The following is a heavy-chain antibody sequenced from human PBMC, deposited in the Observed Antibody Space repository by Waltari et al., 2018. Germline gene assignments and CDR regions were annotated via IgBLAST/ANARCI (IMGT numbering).Heavy chain of an antibody. CDR3: ARVVVVVAATPFDAFDI. V-gene: IGHV4-4*07. CDR1: GGSIRSYY. Sequence: QVQLQEAGPGLVKPSETLSLTCTVSGGSIRSYYWSWIRQPAGKGLEWIGRIYTSGSTNYNPSRKCRVTMSVDTSKNQFSLKLSSVTAADTAVYYCARVVVVVAATPFDAFDIWGQGTMVTVSS. CDR2: IYTSGST. D-gene: IGHD2-15*01. J-gene: IGHJ3*02.